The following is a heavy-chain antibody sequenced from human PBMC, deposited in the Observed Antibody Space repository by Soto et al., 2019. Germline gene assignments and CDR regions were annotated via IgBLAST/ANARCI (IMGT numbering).Heavy chain of an antibody. V-gene: IGHV3-74*01. D-gene: IGHD3-22*01. CDR3: ARAAGDHYDGNGDLGLH. J-gene: IGHJ1*01. CDR1: GGTFSSYW. Sequence: EVLLVESGGGLVPPGEYLTLSWAASGGTFSSYWMPCGRQAPGKGLVWVSLIKSDGRGTYYADSVKGRLTISRDNARNTLYLQMNSLRVEDMAVYVCARAAGDHYDGNGDLGLHWGQGTLVTVSS. CDR2: IKSDGRGT.